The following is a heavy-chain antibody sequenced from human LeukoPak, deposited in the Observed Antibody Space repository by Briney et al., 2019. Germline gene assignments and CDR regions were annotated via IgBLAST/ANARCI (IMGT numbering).Heavy chain of an antibody. CDR3: ARDDAGDIDP. CDR1: GGSISSYY. V-gene: IGHV4-59*01. CDR2: IYYSGST. Sequence: PSETLSLTCAVSGGSISSYYWSWIRQPPGKGREWIGYIYYSGSTNYNPSLKSRVTISVDTSKNQFCLKLNSVTAADTAVYYCARDDAGDIDPWGQGTLVTVSS. D-gene: IGHD2-21*01. J-gene: IGHJ5*01.